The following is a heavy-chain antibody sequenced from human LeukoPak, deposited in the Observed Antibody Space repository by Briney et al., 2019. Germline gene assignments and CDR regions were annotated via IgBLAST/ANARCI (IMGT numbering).Heavy chain of an antibody. CDR3: ARDHSPPTRRQCGGDCYTDAFDI. V-gene: IGHV4-31*03. CDR2: IYYSGST. CDR1: GGSISSGGYY. Sequence: SETLSLTCTVSGGSISSGGYYWSWIRQHPGKGLEWIGYIYYSGSTYYNPSLKSRVTISVDTSKNQFSLKLSSVTAADTAVYYCARDHSPPTRRQCGGDCYTDAFDIWGQGTMVTVSS. J-gene: IGHJ3*02. D-gene: IGHD2-21*02.